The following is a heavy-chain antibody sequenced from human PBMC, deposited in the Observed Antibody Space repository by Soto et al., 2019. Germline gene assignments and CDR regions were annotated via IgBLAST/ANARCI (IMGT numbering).Heavy chain of an antibody. CDR3: ARDLGVPGRPNPFDY. J-gene: IGHJ4*02. CDR2: ISSSSSYT. V-gene: IGHV3-11*06. CDR1: GFTFSDYY. Sequence: GGSLRLSCAASGFTFSDYYMSWIRQAPGKGLEWVSYISSSSSYTNYADSVKGRFTISRDNAKNSLYLQMNSLRAEDTAVYYCARDLGVPGRPNPFDYWGQGTLVTVSS. D-gene: IGHD3-10*01.